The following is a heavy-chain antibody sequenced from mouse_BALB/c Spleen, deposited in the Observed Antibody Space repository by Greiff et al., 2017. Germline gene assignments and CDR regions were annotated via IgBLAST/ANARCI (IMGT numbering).Heavy chain of an antibody. J-gene: IGHJ4*01. V-gene: IGHV1-80*01. CDR1: GYAFSSYW. CDR2: IYPGDGDT. D-gene: IGHD2-1*01. Sequence: VQLQQSGAELVRPGSSVKISCKASGYAFSSYWMNWVKQRPGQGLEWIGQIYPGDGDTNYNGKFKGKATLTADKSSSTAYMQLSSLTSEDSAVYFCARGYYGNYGGAMDYWGQGTSVTVSS. CDR3: ARGYYGNYGGAMDY.